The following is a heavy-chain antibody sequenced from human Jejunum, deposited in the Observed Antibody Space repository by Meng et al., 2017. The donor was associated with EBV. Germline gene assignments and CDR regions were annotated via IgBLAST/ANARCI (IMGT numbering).Heavy chain of an antibody. CDR1: GFLFSGCA. CDR3: ARGGGSRSWSFDY. CDR2: TSYDETDK. J-gene: IGHJ4*02. D-gene: IGHD6-13*01. V-gene: IGHV3-30-3*01. Sequence: GRLVEPWGGGVRPGEYLGPSCESSGFLFSGCAMQWVRQAACRGLVEVALTSYDETDKYYADSVKGRFIIPRDNSNNTLSLQMNILRAEDSAVYYCARGGGSRSWSFDYWGQGTLVTVSS.